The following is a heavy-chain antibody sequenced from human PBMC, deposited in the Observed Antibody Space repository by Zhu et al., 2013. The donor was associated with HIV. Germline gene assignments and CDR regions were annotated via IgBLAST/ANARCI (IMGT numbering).Heavy chain of an antibody. CDR3: ARGTPGKCFDS. Sequence: QVHLVQSGAEVKKPGASVKVSCKASGYTFTGYYLHWVRQAPGQGLEWMGRINPDSGGTNYAQRFLGRVTMTRDPSINTVYVELTGLTSDDTAMYYCARGTPGKCFDSWGQGTLVSVSS. CDR2: INPDSGGT. V-gene: IGHV1-2*02. J-gene: IGHJ4*02. CDR1: GYTFTGYY.